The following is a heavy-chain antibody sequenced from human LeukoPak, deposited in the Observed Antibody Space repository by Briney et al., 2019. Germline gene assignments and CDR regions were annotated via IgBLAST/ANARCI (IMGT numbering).Heavy chain of an antibody. D-gene: IGHD3-22*01. V-gene: IGHV4-59*08. CDR1: GGSISSYY. CDR2: IYYSGST. CDR3: AVVRDSSGYYIFDY. J-gene: IGHJ4*02. Sequence: SETLSLTCTVSGGSISSYYWSWIRQPPGKGLEWIGYIYYSGSTNYNPSLKSRVTISVDTSKNQFSLKLSSVTAADTAVYYCAVVRDSSGYYIFDYWGQGTLVTVSS.